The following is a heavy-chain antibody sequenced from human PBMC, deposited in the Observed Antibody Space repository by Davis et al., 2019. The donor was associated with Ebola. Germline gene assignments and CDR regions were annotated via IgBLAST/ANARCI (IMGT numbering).Heavy chain of an antibody. D-gene: IGHD6-6*01. V-gene: IGHV3-30*18. CDR2: ISYDGSNK. CDR3: AKDCEQLVPILDY. Sequence: GESLKISCAASGFTFSSYGMHWVRQAPGKGLEWVAVISYDGSNKYYADSVKGRFTISRDNSKNTLYLQMNSLRAEDTAVYYCAKDCEQLVPILDYWGQGTLVTVSS. J-gene: IGHJ4*02. CDR1: GFTFSSYG.